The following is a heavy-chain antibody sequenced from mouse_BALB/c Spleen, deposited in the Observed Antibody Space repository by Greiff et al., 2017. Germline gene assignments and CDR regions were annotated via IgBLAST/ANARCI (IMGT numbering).Heavy chain of an antibody. V-gene: IGHV2-9-2*01. CDR1: GFSLTSYD. CDR2: IWTGGGT. D-gene: IGHD2-1*01. J-gene: IGHJ2*01. CDR3: VRGGYYGHYFDY. Sequence: QVQLKQSGPGLVAPSQSLSITCTVSGFSLTSYDISWIRQPPGKGLEWLGVIWTGGGTNYNSAFMSRLSISKDNSKSQVFLKMNSLQTDDTAIYYCVRGGYYGHYFDYWGQGTTLTVSS.